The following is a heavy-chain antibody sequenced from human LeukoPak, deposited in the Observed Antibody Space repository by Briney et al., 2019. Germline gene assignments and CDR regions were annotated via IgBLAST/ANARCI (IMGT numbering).Heavy chain of an antibody. V-gene: IGHV3-21*01. D-gene: IGHD1-26*01. Sequence: PGGSLRLSCAASGFTFSSYAMSWVRQAPGKGLEWVSSISSSSSYIYYADSVKGRFTISRDNAKNSLYLQMNSLRAEDTAVYYCARAGATRFGYFDYWGQGTLVTVSS. CDR1: GFTFSSYA. CDR2: ISSSSSYI. J-gene: IGHJ4*02. CDR3: ARAGATRFGYFDY.